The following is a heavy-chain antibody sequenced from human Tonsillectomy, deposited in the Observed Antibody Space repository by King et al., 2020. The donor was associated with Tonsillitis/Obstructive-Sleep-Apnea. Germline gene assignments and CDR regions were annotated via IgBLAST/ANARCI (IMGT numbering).Heavy chain of an antibody. CDR3: ARVVYSGSLGLNDAFVI. D-gene: IGHD1-26*01. CDR1: GGTFSSYA. V-gene: IGHV1-69*09. CDR2: IIPILGIA. J-gene: IGHJ3*02. Sequence: VQLVQSGAEVKKPGSSVKVSCKASGGTFSSYAISWVRQAPGQGLEWMGRIIPILGIANYAQKFQGRVTITADKSTSTAYMELSSLRSEDTAVYYCARVVYSGSLGLNDAFVIWGQGTMVTVSS.